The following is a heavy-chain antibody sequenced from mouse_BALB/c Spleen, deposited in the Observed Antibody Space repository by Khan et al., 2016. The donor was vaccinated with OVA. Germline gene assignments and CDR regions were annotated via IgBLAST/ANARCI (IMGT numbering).Heavy chain of an antibody. J-gene: IGHJ3*01. V-gene: IGHV1S135*01. CDR3: TRHGFVAWFTY. CDR2: IDPFIGGI. CDR1: GYSFPTSY. D-gene: IGHD2-2*01. Sequence: RQLEPELLNLGASVKISCKASGYSFPTSYIHGVLQTHGTTLKWIEYIDPFIGGITSNQNFKGKATLTVDKPSSTAYIHLSNLTSEDSAVYYCTRHGFVAWFTYWGQGTLVTVSA.